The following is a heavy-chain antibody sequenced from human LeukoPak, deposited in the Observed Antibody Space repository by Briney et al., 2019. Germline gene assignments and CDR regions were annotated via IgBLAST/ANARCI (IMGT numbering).Heavy chain of an antibody. J-gene: IGHJ4*02. V-gene: IGHV3-53*01. CDR2: IYSGGNT. Sequence: GGSLRLSCAASGFTVSSNYMSWVRQAPGKGLEWVSVIYSGGNTYYADSVKGRFTISRDNSKNTLYLQMNSLRAEDTAVYYCARGDSSGYYFDYWGQGTLVTVSS. CDR3: ARGDSSGYYFDY. D-gene: IGHD6-19*01. CDR1: GFTVSSNY.